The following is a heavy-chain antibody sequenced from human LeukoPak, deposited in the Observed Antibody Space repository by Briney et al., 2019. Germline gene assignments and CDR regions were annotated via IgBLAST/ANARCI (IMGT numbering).Heavy chain of an antibody. V-gene: IGHV3-11*01. D-gene: IGHD6-25*01. CDR1: GFSFSDYF. CDR2: INSGGNSI. J-gene: IGHJ4*02. CDR3: AKSLAARWVIDY. Sequence: GGSLRLSCAASGFSFSDYFMTWIRQAPGKGLEWVSYINSGGNSIYYPDSVKGRFTISRDSAKSSLYLQMNSLRAEDTAIYFCAKSLAARWVIDYWGQGTLVTVSS.